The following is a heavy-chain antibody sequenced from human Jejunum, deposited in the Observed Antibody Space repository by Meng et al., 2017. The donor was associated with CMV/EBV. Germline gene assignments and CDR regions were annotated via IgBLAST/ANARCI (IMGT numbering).Heavy chain of an antibody. CDR3: ARADLHTHMDV. CDR1: GVPVGNAF. Sequence: SCAVSGVPVGNAFVAWVRQAPGKGLEWVSIIYNVGGTYYADSVRARFTISRDTSKNTVFLHMNNLRVDDTAVYYCARADLHTHMDVWGQGTTVTVSS. CDR2: IYNVGGT. J-gene: IGHJ6*02. V-gene: IGHV3-53*01.